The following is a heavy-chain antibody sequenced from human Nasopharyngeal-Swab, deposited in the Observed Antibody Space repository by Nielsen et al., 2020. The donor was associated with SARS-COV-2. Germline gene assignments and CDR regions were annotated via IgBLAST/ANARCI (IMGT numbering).Heavy chain of an antibody. CDR2: ITSSSSKT. Sequence: GGSLRLSCAASGFTFSSHNMNWVRQAPGKGLEWLSHITSSSSKTYYADSVKGRFTVSRDNAKNSLYLQMNSLRAEDTAVYYCVREGWTTVNKGRDYFYGMEVWGQGTTVTVSS. CDR3: VREGWTTVNKGRDYFYGMEV. D-gene: IGHD4-17*01. V-gene: IGHV3-48*04. J-gene: IGHJ6*02. CDR1: GFTFSSHN.